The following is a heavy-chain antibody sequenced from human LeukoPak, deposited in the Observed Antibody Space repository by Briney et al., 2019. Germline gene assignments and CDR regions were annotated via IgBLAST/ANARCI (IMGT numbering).Heavy chain of an antibody. J-gene: IGHJ4*02. CDR3: ARYTTAGYSSGWYGPSFDY. Sequence: GGSLRLSCAASGFTFSDYYMSWIRQAPGKGLEWVSCFSSGGTLIYYADSVKGRFTISRDNAKNSLYLQMNSLRAEDTAVYYCARYTTAGYSSGWYGPSFDYWGQGTLVTVSS. D-gene: IGHD6-19*01. V-gene: IGHV3-11*04. CDR1: GFTFSDYY. CDR2: FSSGGTLI.